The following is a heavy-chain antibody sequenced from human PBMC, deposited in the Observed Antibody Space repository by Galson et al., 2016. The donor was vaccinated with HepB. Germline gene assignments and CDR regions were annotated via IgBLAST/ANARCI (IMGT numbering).Heavy chain of an antibody. D-gene: IGHD1-26*01. Sequence: SLRLSCAASGFTFDDYAMHWVRQGTGEGLEWVSGISWNSGRIGYADSVKGRFTISGDNAKKSLYLQMNSLRTEDAAVYYCATFTGSSCDYWGQGTLVTVSS. CDR3: ATFTGSSCDY. CDR1: GFTFDDYA. J-gene: IGHJ4*02. CDR2: ISWNSGRI. V-gene: IGHV3-9*01.